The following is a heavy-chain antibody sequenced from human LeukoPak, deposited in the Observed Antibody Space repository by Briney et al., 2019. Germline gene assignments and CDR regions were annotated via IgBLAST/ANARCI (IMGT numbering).Heavy chain of an antibody. Sequence: SETLSLTCAVYGGSFSGYYWSWIRQPPGKGLEWIGEINRSGSTNYNPSLKSRVTISVDTSKNQFSLKLSSVTAADTAVYYCARDQTSFDPWGQGTLVTVSS. CDR1: GGSFSGYY. J-gene: IGHJ5*02. V-gene: IGHV4-34*01. CDR3: ARDQTSFDP. CDR2: INRSGST.